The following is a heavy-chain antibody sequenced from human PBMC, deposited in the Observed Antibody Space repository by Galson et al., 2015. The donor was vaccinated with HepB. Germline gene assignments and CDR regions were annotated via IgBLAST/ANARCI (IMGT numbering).Heavy chain of an antibody. V-gene: IGHV3-15*01. D-gene: IGHD1-26*01. CDR1: GFTFSNAW. J-gene: IGHJ6*02. CDR3: TTGSQWELPYYYGMDV. Sequence: SLRLSCAASGFTFSNAWMSWVRQAPGKGLEWVGRTKSKTDGGTTDYAAPVKGRFTISRDDSKNTLYLQMNSLKTEDTAVYYCTTGSQWELPYYYGMDVWGQGTTVTVSS. CDR2: TKSKTDGGTT.